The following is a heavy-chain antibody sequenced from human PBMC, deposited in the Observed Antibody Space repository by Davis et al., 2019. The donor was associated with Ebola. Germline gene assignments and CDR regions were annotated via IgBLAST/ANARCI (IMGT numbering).Heavy chain of an antibody. CDR2: ISYDGSNK. J-gene: IGHJ4*02. D-gene: IGHD3-10*01. CDR1: GFTFSSYA. V-gene: IGHV3-30-3*01. Sequence: GESLKISCAASGFTFSSYAMHWVRQAPGKGLEWVAVISYDGSNKYYADSVKGRFTISRDNSKNTLYLQMNSLRAEDTAVYYCARDSPSEVRGVINGFDYWGQGTLVTVSS. CDR3: ARDSPSEVRGVINGFDY.